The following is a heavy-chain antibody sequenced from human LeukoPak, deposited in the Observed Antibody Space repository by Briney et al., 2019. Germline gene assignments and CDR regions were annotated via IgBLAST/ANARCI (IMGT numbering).Heavy chain of an antibody. Sequence: ASVKVSCKASGGTFSSYAISWVRQAPGQGLEWMGGIIPIFGTANYAQKFQGRVTITADESTGTAYMELSSLRSEDTAVYFCARAEGYDISTGMGGDYWGQGALVTVSS. V-gene: IGHV1-69*13. J-gene: IGHJ4*02. CDR3: ARAEGYDISTGMGGDY. CDR2: IIPIFGTA. D-gene: IGHD3-9*01. CDR1: GGTFSSYA.